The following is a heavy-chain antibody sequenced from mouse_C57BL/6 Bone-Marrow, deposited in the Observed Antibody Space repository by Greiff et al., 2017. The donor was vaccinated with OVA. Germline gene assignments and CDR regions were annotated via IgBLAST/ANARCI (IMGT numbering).Heavy chain of an antibody. CDR3: AKRGRRDGAMDY. J-gene: IGHJ4*01. CDR1: GFSLTSYG. V-gene: IGHV2-5*01. CDR2: IWRGGST. D-gene: IGHD2-12*01. Sequence: VQVVESGPGLVQPSQSLSITCTVSGFSLTSYGVHWVRQSPGKGLEWLGVIWRGGSTDYNAAFMSRLSITKDNSKSQVFFKMNSLQADDTAIYYCAKRGRRDGAMDYWGQGTSVTVSS.